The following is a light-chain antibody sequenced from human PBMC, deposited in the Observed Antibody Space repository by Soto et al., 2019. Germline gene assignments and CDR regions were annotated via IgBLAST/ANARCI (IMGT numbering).Light chain of an antibody. Sequence: EIVMTQSPATLFVSPGERVTLSCRASRSVITNLAWYQHKPGQAPRLLIYGASTRAADIAARFSGSGSGTEVTLTISSLQSEDFAFYYCQQYNDWPPPTFGGGTKVEIK. CDR2: GAS. J-gene: IGKJ4*01. CDR1: RSVITN. CDR3: QQYNDWPPPT. V-gene: IGKV3-15*01.